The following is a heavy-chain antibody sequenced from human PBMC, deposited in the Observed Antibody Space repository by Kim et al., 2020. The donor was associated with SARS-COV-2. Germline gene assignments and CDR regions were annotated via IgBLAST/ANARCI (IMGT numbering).Heavy chain of an antibody. CDR3: TAHSSPDY. J-gene: IGHJ4*02. CDR1: GFTFSNSW. D-gene: IGHD6-13*01. Sequence: GGSLRLSCAASGFTFSNSWMSWVRQAPGKGLEWVGRIKTKTDGGTTDYAAPVKGRITISSADTKNTLHLQMNSRKTEDTAVYYCTAHSSPDYWGQGTLVTVSS. V-gene: IGHV3-15*01. CDR2: IKTKTDGGTT.